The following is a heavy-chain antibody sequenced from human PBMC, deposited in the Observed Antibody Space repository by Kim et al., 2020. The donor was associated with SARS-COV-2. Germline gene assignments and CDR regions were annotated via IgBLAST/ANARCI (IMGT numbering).Heavy chain of an antibody. J-gene: IGHJ4*02. V-gene: IGHV3-15*01. CDR2: IKSKTAGGAT. CDR1: GFTFTNAW. CDR3: TIYYSTYDHYFDY. Sequence: LSLTCAASGFTFTNAWMSWVRQAPGKGLEWVCHIKSKTAGGATDYAAPVKGRFTISRDDSTNTLYLQMNSLKTEDTAVYYCTIYYSTYDHYFDYWGQ. D-gene: IGHD5-12*01.